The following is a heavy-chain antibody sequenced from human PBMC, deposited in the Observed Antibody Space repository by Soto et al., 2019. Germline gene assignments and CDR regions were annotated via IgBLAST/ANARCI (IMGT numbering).Heavy chain of an antibody. CDR3: AREEGGGYDHRWFDP. J-gene: IGHJ5*02. D-gene: IGHD5-12*01. CDR1: GGSISSGGYY. V-gene: IGHV4-31*03. Sequence: QVQLQESGPGLVKPSQTLSLTCTVSGGSISSGGYYWRWIRQRPGKGLEWIGYIYYSGSTYYNPSLKRRVTISVDTSKNQFSLKLSSVTDADTAVYYCAREEGGGYDHRWFDPWGQGTLVTVSS. CDR2: IYYSGST.